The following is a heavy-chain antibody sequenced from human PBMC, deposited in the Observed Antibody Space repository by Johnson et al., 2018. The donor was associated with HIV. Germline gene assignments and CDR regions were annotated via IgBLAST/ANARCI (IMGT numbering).Heavy chain of an antibody. CDR1: GFTFSGYW. Sequence: VQLVESGGGLVQPGGSLRLSCAASGFTFSGYWMTWVRQAPGKVLEWVANIQEDGSEKDYVDSVKGRFTISSDNAKNSLYLQMNTLRAEDTAVYYGARRARDTSTWLGGSLNAFDIWGQGTMVTVSS. CDR2: IQEDGSEK. D-gene: IGHD6-13*01. V-gene: IGHV3-7*01. CDR3: ARRARDTSTWLGGSLNAFDI. J-gene: IGHJ3*02.